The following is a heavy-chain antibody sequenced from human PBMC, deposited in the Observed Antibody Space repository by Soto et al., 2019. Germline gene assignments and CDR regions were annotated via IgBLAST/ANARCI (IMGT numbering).Heavy chain of an antibody. CDR2: IYYSGST. Sequence: PSWTLSLTCAVSGGSSSSGDYYWICIRHPPGKGLEWIGYIYYSGSTYYNPSLKSRVTISVDTSKNQFSLRLSSVTAADTAVYYFASQATMGYRWFDPWGQGTLVTVSS. CDR3: ASQATMGYRWFDP. D-gene: IGHD5-12*01. V-gene: IGHV4-30-4*01. CDR1: GGSSSSGDYY. J-gene: IGHJ5*02.